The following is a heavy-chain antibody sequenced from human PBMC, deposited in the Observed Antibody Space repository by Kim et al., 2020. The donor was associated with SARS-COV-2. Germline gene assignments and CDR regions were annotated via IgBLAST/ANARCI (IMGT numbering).Heavy chain of an antibody. CDR1: GFTFSRYV. Sequence: GGSLRLSCAASGFTFSRYVMTWVRQAPGKGLEWVASISGDSGDTYYAESVKGRFTISRDNSKNMLYLQMNSLRGEDTAVLFCIKDWSGTDCKGDCLESWG. CDR3: IKDWSGTDCKGDCLES. D-gene: IGHD2-21*02. V-gene: IGHV3-23*01. J-gene: IGHJ5*01. CDR2: ISGDSGDT.